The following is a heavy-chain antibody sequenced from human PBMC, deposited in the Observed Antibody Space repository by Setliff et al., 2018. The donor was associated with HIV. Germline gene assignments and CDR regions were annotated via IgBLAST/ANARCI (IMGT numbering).Heavy chain of an antibody. D-gene: IGHD5-12*01. V-gene: IGHV3-15*01. J-gene: IGHJ5*02. CDR3: TTEDPWLRFGH. CDR2: IKSKTDGGTT. CDR1: GFTFNNAW. Sequence: VGFLRLSCAASGFTFNNAWMTWVRQAPGKGLEWVGHIKSKTDGGTTDYAAPVKGRFTISRDDSKTTLYLQMNSLKTEDTAVDYCTTEDPWLRFGHWGQGTLVTVSS.